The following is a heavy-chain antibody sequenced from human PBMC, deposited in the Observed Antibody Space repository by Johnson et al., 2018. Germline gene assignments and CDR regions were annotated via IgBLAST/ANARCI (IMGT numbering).Heavy chain of an antibody. J-gene: IGHJ6*03. CDR2: ISYDGSNK. CDR1: GFTFSSYA. D-gene: IGHD5-24*01. CDR3: ARDGGEMATNFYYYYMDV. Sequence: VQLVESGGGVVQXGRSLRLSCAASGFTFSSYAMHWVRQAPGKGLEWVAVISYDGSNKYYADPVKGRFPISRDNSKNTLYLQMNSLRAEDTAVYYCARDGGEMATNFYYYYMDVWGKGTTVTVSS. V-gene: IGHV3-30-3*01.